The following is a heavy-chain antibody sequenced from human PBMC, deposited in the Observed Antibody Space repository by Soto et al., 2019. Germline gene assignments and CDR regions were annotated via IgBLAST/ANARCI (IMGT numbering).Heavy chain of an antibody. CDR1: GFSFGDYG. Sequence: QVQLVESGGGVVQPGRSLRLSCVVSGFSFGDYGMHWVRQAPGKGLEGVAVIPYDGSNQYYADSVKGRFTISRDNSKNTLYLQMNSLRAEDTAVYYCAKDPEYRRSTLRNYFDYWGQGTLVTVSS. J-gene: IGHJ4*02. CDR3: AKDPEYRRSTLRNYFDY. D-gene: IGHD6-6*01. V-gene: IGHV3-30*18. CDR2: IPYDGSNQ.